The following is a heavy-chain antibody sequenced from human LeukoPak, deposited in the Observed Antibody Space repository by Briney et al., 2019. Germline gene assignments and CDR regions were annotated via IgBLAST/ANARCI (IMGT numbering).Heavy chain of an antibody. Sequence: PGGSLRLSCAASGFTFDDYGMSWVRQAPGKGLEWVSGINWNGGSTGYADSVKGRFTISRDNAKNSLYLQMNSLRAEDTALYYCARSSYDYVWGSYRYGAFDIWGQGTMVTVSS. CDR3: ARSSYDYVWGSYRYGAFDI. J-gene: IGHJ3*02. V-gene: IGHV3-20*04. D-gene: IGHD3-16*02. CDR2: INWNGGST. CDR1: GFTFDDYG.